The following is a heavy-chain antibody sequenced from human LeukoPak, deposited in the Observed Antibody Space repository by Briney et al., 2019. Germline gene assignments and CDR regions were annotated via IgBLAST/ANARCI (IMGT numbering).Heavy chain of an antibody. CDR2: ISSSGSTI. Sequence: PGGSLRLSCAVSGFIFRSYWMSWVRQAPGKGLEWVSYISSSGSTIYYADSVKGRFTISRDNAKNSLYLQMNSLRAEDTAVYYCARAIRGGWDYWGQGTLVTVSS. J-gene: IGHJ4*02. CDR3: ARAIRGGWDY. CDR1: GFIFRSYW. V-gene: IGHV3-48*03. D-gene: IGHD2-15*01.